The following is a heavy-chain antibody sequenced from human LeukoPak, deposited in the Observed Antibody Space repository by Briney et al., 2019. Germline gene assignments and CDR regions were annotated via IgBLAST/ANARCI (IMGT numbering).Heavy chain of an antibody. CDR1: GFIFYSYA. D-gene: IGHD3-16*02. CDR3: TRGPGYDYVWGSYRADY. J-gene: IGHJ4*02. Sequence: QAGGSLRLSCAASGFIFYSYAMHWVRQAPGRGLEYVSAITSSGSSTFYANSVKGRFTIPRDNSKNTLYLQMGSLRPDDMAVYYCTRGPGYDYVWGSYRADYWGQGILVTVSS. V-gene: IGHV3-64*01. CDR2: ITSSGSST.